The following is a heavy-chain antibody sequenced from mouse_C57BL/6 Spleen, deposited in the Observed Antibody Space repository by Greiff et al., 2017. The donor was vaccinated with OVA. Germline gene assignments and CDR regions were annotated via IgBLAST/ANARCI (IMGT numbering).Heavy chain of an antibody. CDR1: GYAFSSYW. D-gene: IGHD4-1*01. V-gene: IGHV1-80*01. CDR3: ARSGWDDYAMDY. Sequence: QVQLQQSVAELVKPGASVKISCKASGYAFSSYWMNWVKQRPGKGLEWIGQIYPGDGDTNYNGKFKGKATLTADKSSSTAYMQLSSLTSEDSAVYFCARSGWDDYAMDYWGQGTSVTVSS. CDR2: IYPGDGDT. J-gene: IGHJ4*01.